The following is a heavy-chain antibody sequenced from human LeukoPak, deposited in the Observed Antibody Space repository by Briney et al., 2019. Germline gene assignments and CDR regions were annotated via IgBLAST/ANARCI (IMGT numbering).Heavy chain of an antibody. CDR2: INPNSGGT. J-gene: IGHJ4*02. Sequence: ASVKVSCKASGGTFNNYAINWVRQAPGQGLEWMGWINPNSGGTNYAQKFQGRVTMTRDTSISTAYMELRSLRSDDTAVYYCARLVKWELRALFFDNWGQGTLVTVSS. D-gene: IGHD1-26*01. V-gene: IGHV1-2*02. CDR3: ARLVKWELRALFFDN. CDR1: GGTFNNYA.